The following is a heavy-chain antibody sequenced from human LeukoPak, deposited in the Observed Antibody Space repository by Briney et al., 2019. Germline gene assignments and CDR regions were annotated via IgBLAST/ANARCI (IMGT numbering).Heavy chain of an antibody. V-gene: IGHV3-30*04. CDR1: GFTFSTYT. D-gene: IGHD1-1*01. J-gene: IGHJ4*02. Sequence: GGSLRLSCAASGFTFSTYTIHWVRQAPGKGLDWVAVISYDGGIIYYADSVKGRFTISRDNSKNTLYLQMNSLKTEDTAVYYCTTNDDWGQGTLVTVSS. CDR2: ISYDGGII. CDR3: TTNDD.